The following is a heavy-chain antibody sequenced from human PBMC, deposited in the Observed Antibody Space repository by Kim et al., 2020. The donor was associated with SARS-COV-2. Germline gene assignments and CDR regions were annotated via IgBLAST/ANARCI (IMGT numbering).Heavy chain of an antibody. V-gene: IGHV3-21*01. J-gene: IGHJ3*02. Sequence: SVKGRFTISGDNAKNSLYLQMNSLRAGDTAAYFCARALYMTAVTTGAFDIWGQGTMVTVSS. D-gene: IGHD4-17*01. CDR3: ARALYMTAVTTGAFDI.